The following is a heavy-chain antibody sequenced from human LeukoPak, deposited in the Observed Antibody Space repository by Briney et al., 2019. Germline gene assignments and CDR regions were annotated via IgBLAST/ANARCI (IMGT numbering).Heavy chain of an antibody. CDR2: IYYSGNT. J-gene: IGHJ5*02. CDR1: GGSISSYY. Sequence: PSETLSLTCTVSGGSISSYYWSWIRQPPGKGLEWIGNIYYSGNTNYNPSLKSRVTLPADTSRNQISLKLSSVTTADTAVYYCVRHLGYCSTTTCYPWFDPWGQGTLVTVSS. V-gene: IGHV4-59*01. CDR3: VRHLGYCSTTTCYPWFDP. D-gene: IGHD2-2*01.